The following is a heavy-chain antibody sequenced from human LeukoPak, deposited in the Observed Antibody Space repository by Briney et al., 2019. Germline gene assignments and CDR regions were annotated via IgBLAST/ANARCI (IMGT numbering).Heavy chain of an antibody. V-gene: IGHV3-33*01. Sequence: GGSLRLAWAASGFTFRSNGTHWVRQAPGKGLEWVAVIWYDGSNKYYSDSVKGRFTISRDNSKNTLYLQMNSLSAEDTAVYYCARRIARYLVHYWGQGTLVTVSS. CDR3: ARRIARYLVHY. J-gene: IGHJ4*02. CDR2: IWYDGSNK. D-gene: IGHD3-10*01. CDR1: GFTFRSNG.